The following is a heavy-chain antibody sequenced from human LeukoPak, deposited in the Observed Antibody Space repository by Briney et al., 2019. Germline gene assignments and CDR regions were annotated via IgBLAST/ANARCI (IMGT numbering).Heavy chain of an antibody. V-gene: IGHV1-8*01. Sequence: ASVKVSCKASGYTFTSNDINWVRQATGQGLEWMGWMNPNSGNTGYAQKFQGRVTMTRNTSISTAYMELSSLRSEDTAVYYCARGYCSSTSSFFSAYYFDYWGQGTLVTVSS. J-gene: IGHJ4*02. CDR1: GYTFTSND. CDR2: MNPNSGNT. CDR3: ARGYCSSTSSFFSAYYFDY. D-gene: IGHD2-2*01.